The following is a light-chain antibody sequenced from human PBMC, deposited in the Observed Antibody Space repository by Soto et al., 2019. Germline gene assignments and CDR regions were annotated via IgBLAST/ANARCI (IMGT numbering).Light chain of an antibody. J-gene: IGKJ2*01. CDR3: QQFDKWPHT. CDR1: QSVRRN. CDR2: SAS. Sequence: EIVMTQSPVTLSVSPGERATLSYRASQSVRRNLAWYQQQPGQAPRLLIFSASTRATGIPARFSGSGSGTDFTLTISSLQSEDFAVYFCQQFDKWPHTFGQGTKLEIK. V-gene: IGKV3-15*01.